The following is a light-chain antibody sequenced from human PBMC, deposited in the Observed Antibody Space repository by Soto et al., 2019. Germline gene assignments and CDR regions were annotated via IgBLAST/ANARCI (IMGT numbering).Light chain of an antibody. Sequence: QSARTQPPSASGSPGQSVTISCTGTSSDVGGYNYVSWYQQHPGKAPKLMIYDVSKRPSGVPDRFSCPKSGNTASLTVSGLQAEDEADYYCRSHAGSTHFPVFGPGTKVTVL. CDR3: RSHAGSTHFPV. CDR2: DVS. CDR1: SSDVGGYNY. J-gene: IGLJ1*01. V-gene: IGLV2-8*01.